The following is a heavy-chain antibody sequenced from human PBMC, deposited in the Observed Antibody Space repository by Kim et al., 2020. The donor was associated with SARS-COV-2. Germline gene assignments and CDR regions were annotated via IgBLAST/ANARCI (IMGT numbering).Heavy chain of an antibody. D-gene: IGHD1-1*01. V-gene: IGHV3-33*01. J-gene: IGHJ4*02. Sequence: YADSVKGRFTISRDNSKNTLYLQMNSLRAEDTAVYYCAREGYWNDGPFDYWGQGTLVTVSS. CDR3: AREGYWNDGPFDY.